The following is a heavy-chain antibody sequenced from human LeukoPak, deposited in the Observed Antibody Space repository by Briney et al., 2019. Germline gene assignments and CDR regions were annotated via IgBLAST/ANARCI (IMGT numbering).Heavy chain of an antibody. CDR1: GGSISSDDYC. Sequence: SQTLSLTCSVSGGSISSDDYCWNWIRQHPGKGLEWIGYIYYSGSTYYNPSLKSRVTISVDTSKNQFSLKLSSVTAADTAVYYCARGYSGSYYDYWGQGTLVTVSS. CDR2: IYYSGST. J-gene: IGHJ4*02. D-gene: IGHD1-26*01. CDR3: ARGYSGSYYDY. V-gene: IGHV4-31*03.